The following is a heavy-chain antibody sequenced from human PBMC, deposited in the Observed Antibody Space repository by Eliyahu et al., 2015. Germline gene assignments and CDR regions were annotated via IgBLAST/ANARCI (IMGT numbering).Heavy chain of an antibody. CDR2: IKQDGSEK. Sequence: EVQLVESGGGLXQXXGSXRXSCAASGFTFSSYWMSWVREAPGKGLEGVXNIKQDGSEKYYVDSVKGRFTISRDNAKNSLYLQMNSLRAEDTAVYYCASGMDVWGQGTTVTVSS. CDR1: GFTFSSYW. J-gene: IGHJ6*02. V-gene: IGHV3-7*01. CDR3: ASGMDV.